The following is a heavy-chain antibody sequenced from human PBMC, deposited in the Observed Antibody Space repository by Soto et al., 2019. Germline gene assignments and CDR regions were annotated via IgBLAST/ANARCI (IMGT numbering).Heavy chain of an antibody. V-gene: IGHV3-30*18. D-gene: IGHD3-22*01. CDR1: GFTFSSYG. Sequence: QVQLVESGGGVVQPGRSLRLSCAASGFTFSSYGMHWVRQAPGKGLEWVAVISYDGSNKYYADSVKGRFTISRDNSKNTLYLQMNSLRAEDTAVYYCAKDPSYDRSGYYGGEFDYWGQGTLVTVSS. CDR2: ISYDGSNK. J-gene: IGHJ4*02. CDR3: AKDPSYDRSGYYGGEFDY.